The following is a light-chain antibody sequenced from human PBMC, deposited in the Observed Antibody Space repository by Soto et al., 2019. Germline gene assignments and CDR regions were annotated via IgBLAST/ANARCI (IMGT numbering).Light chain of an antibody. CDR2: DAS. CDR3: QQYGSSPIT. CDR1: RSVSSSY. Sequence: EIVLTQSPVTLSLSPGERATLSCRASRSVSSSYLAWYQQKPGQAPRLLIYDASGRATGIPDRFSGSGSGTDFTLTISRLEPEDFAVYYCQQYGSSPITFGQGTRLEI. J-gene: IGKJ5*01. V-gene: IGKV3-20*01.